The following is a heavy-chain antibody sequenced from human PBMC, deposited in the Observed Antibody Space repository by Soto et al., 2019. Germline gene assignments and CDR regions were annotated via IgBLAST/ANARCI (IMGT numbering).Heavy chain of an antibody. Sequence: GGSLRLSCAASGFTFSSYGMHWVRQAPGKGLEWVAAIWYDGSNKYYADSVKGRFTSSRDNSKNTLYLQMNSLRAEDTAVYYCARGGYSADPIDYWGQGTLVTVSS. CDR3: ARGGYSADPIDY. J-gene: IGHJ4*02. CDR1: GFTFSSYG. CDR2: IWYDGSNK. D-gene: IGHD6-13*01. V-gene: IGHV3-33*01.